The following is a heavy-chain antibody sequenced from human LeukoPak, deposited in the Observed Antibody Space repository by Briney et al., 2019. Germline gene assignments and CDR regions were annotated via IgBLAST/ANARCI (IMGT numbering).Heavy chain of an antibody. CDR2: IYYSGST. V-gene: IGHV4-59*01. J-gene: IGHJ3*02. Sequence: SETLSLTCTVSGGSISSYYWSWIRQPPGKGLAWIGYIYYSGSTNYNPSLKSRVTISVDTSKNQFSLKLSSVTAADTAVYYCATSLDSSGYWDAFDIWGQGTMVTVSS. CDR3: ATSLDSSGYWDAFDI. D-gene: IGHD3-22*01. CDR1: GGSISSYY.